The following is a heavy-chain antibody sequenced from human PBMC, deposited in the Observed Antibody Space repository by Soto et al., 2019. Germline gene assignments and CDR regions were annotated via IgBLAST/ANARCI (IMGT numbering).Heavy chain of an antibody. CDR2: IYYSGST. Sequence: QVQLQESGPGRVKPSETLSLTGTVPGGTIISGYWSWIRRPPGKGLEWIGYIYYSGSTNCNPSLKSRVTISVDTSKNQFSLKLSSVTAADTAVYYCARRYGSAIDYWGQGTLVTVSS. V-gene: IGHV4-59*08. D-gene: IGHD1-26*01. CDR3: ARRYGSAIDY. J-gene: IGHJ4*02. CDR1: GGTIISGY.